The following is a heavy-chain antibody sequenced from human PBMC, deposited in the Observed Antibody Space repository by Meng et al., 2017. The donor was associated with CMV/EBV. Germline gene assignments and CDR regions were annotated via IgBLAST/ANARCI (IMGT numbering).Heavy chain of an antibody. J-gene: IGHJ4*02. D-gene: IGHD3-3*01. CDR1: GFTVSSNY. V-gene: IGHV3-66*02. CDR2: IYSGGST. CDR3: VGRYQEWLLSELGY. Sequence: GGSLRLSCAASGFTVSSNYMSWVRQAPGKGLEWVSVIYSGGSTYYADSVKGRFTISRDNSKNTLYLQMNSLRAEDTAVYYCVGRYQEWLLSELGYWGQGTLVTVSS.